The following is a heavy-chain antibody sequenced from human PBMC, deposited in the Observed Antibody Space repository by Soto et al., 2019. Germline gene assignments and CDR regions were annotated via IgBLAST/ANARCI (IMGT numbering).Heavy chain of an antibody. CDR1: GFMFSSYS. V-gene: IGHV3-21*01. CDR3: ARPRHTYGQNDDACAI. D-gene: IGHD5-18*01. Sequence: EVQLVESGGGLVKPGGSLRLSCAASGFMFSSYSMNWVRQAPGKGLEWVSSISTSSYLYYADSVTGRFTIARDNAKNSLYLQMNSLRAGDTAVYYCARPRHTYGQNDDACAIWGQGTMVTVSS. J-gene: IGHJ3*02. CDR2: ISTSSYL.